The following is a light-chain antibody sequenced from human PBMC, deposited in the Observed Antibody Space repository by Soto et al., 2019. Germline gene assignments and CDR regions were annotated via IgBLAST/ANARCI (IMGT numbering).Light chain of an antibody. CDR3: QHYYGYSWT. Sequence: DIQMTRSPSTLSPSVGDRLTITWRASQNLDNWLAWFQQKPGKAPKVLIYKASNLESRVPSSFSGSGSGTEFTLTISSLQSDDFATYYCQHYYGYSWTFGQGTKVDIK. CDR1: QNLDNW. CDR2: KAS. V-gene: IGKV1-5*03. J-gene: IGKJ1*01.